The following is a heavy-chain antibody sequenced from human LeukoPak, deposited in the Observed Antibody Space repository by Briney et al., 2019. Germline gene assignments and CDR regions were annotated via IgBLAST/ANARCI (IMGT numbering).Heavy chain of an antibody. CDR2: IYYSGST. CDR1: GGSISSYY. D-gene: IGHD4-17*01. Sequence: SETLSLTCTVSGGSISSYYWSCIRQPPGKGLEWIGYIYYSGSTNYNPSLKSRVTISVDTSKNQFSLKLSSVTAADTAVYYCARNDLRGDYGDVKSLIDYYGMDVWGQGTTVTVSS. J-gene: IGHJ6*02. CDR3: ARNDLRGDYGDVKSLIDYYGMDV. V-gene: IGHV4-59*01.